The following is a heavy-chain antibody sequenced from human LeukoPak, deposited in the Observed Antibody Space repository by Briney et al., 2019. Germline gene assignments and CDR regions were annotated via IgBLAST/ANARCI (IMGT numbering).Heavy chain of an antibody. CDR2: TRSDGSNK. D-gene: IGHD1-7*01. Sequence: GGSLRLSCAASGFIFSHYGMHWVRQAPGKGLEWVAFTRSDGSNKYYADSVKGRFTISRDISKNTLYLQMNSLRAEDTAVYYCAKRVRGTTDYYYYMDVWGKGTTVTVSS. J-gene: IGHJ6*03. CDR3: AKRVRGTTDYYYYMDV. CDR1: GFIFSHYG. V-gene: IGHV3-30*02.